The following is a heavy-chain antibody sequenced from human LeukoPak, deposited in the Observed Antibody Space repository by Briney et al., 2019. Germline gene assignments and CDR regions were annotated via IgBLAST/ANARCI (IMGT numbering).Heavy chain of an antibody. CDR1: GFTFSSYA. D-gene: IGHD3-10*01. Sequence: GGSLRLSCAASGFTFSSYAMSWVRQAPGKGLEWVSAISGSGGSTYYADSVKGRFTISRDNSKNTLYLQMNSLRAEDTAVYYCARLQGGSGSSIDYWGQGTLVTVSS. CDR3: ARLQGGSGSSIDY. V-gene: IGHV3-23*01. CDR2: ISGSGGST. J-gene: IGHJ4*02.